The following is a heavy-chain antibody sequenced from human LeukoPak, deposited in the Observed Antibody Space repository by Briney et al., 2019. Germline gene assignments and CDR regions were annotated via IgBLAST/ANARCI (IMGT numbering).Heavy chain of an antibody. J-gene: IGHJ4*02. CDR1: GGSFSGYY. Sequence: KPSETLSLTCAVYGGSFSGYYWSWIRQPPGKGLEWIGEISHSGSTNYNPSLKSRVTISVDTSKNQLSLKLSPVTAADTAVYYCAGGYGDLDYWGQGTLVTVSS. D-gene: IGHD4-17*01. CDR3: AGGYGDLDY. CDR2: ISHSGST. V-gene: IGHV4-34*01.